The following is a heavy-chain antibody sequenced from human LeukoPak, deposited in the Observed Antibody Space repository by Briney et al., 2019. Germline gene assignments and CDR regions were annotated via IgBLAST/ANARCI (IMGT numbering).Heavy chain of an antibody. V-gene: IGHV3-7*03. CDR2: IKQDGSEK. J-gene: IGHJ4*02. CDR3: ARAGIAAAGTRGLFDY. D-gene: IGHD6-13*01. Sequence: GGSLRLSCAASGFTFSSYWMSWVHQAPGKGLEWVANIKQDGSEKYYVDSVKGRFTISRDNAKNSLYLQMNSLRAEDTAVYYCARAGIAAAGTRGLFDYWGQGTLVTVSS. CDR1: GFTFSSYW.